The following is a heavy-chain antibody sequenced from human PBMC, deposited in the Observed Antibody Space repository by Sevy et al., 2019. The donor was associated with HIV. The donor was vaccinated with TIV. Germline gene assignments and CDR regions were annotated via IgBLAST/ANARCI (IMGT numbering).Heavy chain of an antibody. Sequence: GGSLRLSCAASGFTFSNAWMSWVRQAQGKGLEWVGRIKSKTDGGTTDYAAPVKGRFTISRDDSKNTLYLQMNSLKTEDTAVYYCTVSVVVITTLDYWGQGTLVTVSS. D-gene: IGHD3-22*01. CDR2: IKSKTDGGTT. V-gene: IGHV3-15*01. CDR1: GFTFSNAW. CDR3: TVSVVVITTLDY. J-gene: IGHJ4*02.